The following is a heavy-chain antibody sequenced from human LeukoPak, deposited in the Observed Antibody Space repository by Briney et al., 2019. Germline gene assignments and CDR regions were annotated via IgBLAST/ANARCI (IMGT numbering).Heavy chain of an antibody. CDR3: ARGGYYDSSGYYPPAFRYYYYYGMDV. CDR2: INHSGRT. CDR1: GGSFSGYY. J-gene: IGHJ6*02. V-gene: IGHV4-34*01. D-gene: IGHD3-22*01. Sequence: SETLSLTCAVYGGSFSGYYWSWIRQPPGKGLEWIGEINHSGRTNYNPSLKSRVTISVVTSKNQFSLKLSSVTAADTAVYYCARGGYYDSSGYYPPAFRYYYYYGMDVWGQGTTVTVSS.